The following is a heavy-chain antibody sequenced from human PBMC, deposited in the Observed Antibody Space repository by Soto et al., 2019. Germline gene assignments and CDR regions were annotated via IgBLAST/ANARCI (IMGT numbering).Heavy chain of an antibody. D-gene: IGHD2-15*01. Sequence: SETLSLTCTVSGASISTYYWSWIRQTAEKRLEWIGRIYSSGSTIYSPSLKSRVTMSLDTSKNRFSLKLTSVTAADTAVYYCARGFGSDWYYFDSWGQGILVTSPQ. J-gene: IGHJ4*02. CDR1: GASISTYY. CDR2: IYSSGST. CDR3: ARGFGSDWYYFDS. V-gene: IGHV4-4*07.